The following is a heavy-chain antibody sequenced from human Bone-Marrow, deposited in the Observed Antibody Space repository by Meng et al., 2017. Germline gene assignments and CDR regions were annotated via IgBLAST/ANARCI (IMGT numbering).Heavy chain of an antibody. CDR3: AGAVAGTN. V-gene: IGHV3-23*01. CDR1: GFTFSTYA. CDR2: ITGSGSST. D-gene: IGHD6-19*01. Sequence: EVQLLESGGGLVQPGGSLRLSCAASGFTFSTYAMRWVRQAPGKGLEWVSAITGSGSSTYYVDSVKGRFTISRDNSKNTLYLQMNSLRAEDTAVYYCAGAVAGTNWGQGTLVTVSS. J-gene: IGHJ4*02.